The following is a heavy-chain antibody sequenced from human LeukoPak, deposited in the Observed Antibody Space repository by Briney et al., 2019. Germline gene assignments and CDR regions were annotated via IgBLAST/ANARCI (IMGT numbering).Heavy chain of an antibody. V-gene: IGHV4-34*01. CDR1: GGTFSGHY. D-gene: IGHD1-26*01. Sequence: SETLSLTCAVYGGTFSGHYWSWIRQPPGKRLEWVGESNDSGGTNYNPSLKSRVTISADKSKNQVSLKLTSVTAADTAVYYCARLPDIVGAALEYYYYYTDVWGQGTTVTVSS. CDR3: ARLPDIVGAALEYYYYYTDV. CDR2: SNDSGGT. J-gene: IGHJ6*03.